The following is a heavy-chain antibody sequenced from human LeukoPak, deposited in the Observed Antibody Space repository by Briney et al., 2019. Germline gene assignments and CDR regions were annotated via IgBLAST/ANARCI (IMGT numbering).Heavy chain of an antibody. V-gene: IGHV1-24*01. CDR3: ANGARAAAGIGDFDY. CDR1: GYTLTELS. D-gene: IGHD6-13*01. J-gene: IGHJ4*02. Sequence: ASVKVSRKVSGYTLTELSMHWVRQAPGKGVEWVGGFDPEDGETIYAQKFQGRVTMTEDTSTDTAYMELSSLRSEDTAVYYCANGARAAAGIGDFDYWGQGTLVTVSS. CDR2: FDPEDGET.